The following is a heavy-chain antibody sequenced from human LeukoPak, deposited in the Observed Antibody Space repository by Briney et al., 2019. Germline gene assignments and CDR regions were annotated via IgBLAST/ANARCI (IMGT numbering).Heavy chain of an antibody. V-gene: IGHV3-64D*06. J-gene: IGHJ3*02. Sequence: PGGSLRLSCSASGFTFSSYAMHWVRQAPGKGLEYVSAISSNGGSTYYEDSVKGRFTISRDNSKNTLYLQMSSLRAEDTAVYYCVKERVSDAFDIWGQGTMVTVSS. CDR1: GFTFSSYA. CDR3: VKERVSDAFDI. D-gene: IGHD3-10*01. CDR2: ISSNGGST.